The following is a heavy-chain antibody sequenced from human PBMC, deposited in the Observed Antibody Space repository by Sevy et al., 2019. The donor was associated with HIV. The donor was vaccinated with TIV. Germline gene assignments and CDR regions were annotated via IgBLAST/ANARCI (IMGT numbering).Heavy chain of an antibody. D-gene: IGHD3-10*01. CDR1: GYSFESYG. Sequence: ASVKVSCKASGYSFESYGMSWVRQAHGQGLEWMGWISAYSGNTNSAQKVQGRITMTTDTSTATAYMDLRSLRSDDTAVYYCARGFDYFDYWGQGTLVTVSS. V-gene: IGHV1-18*01. CDR3: ARGFDYFDY. CDR2: ISAYSGNT. J-gene: IGHJ4*02.